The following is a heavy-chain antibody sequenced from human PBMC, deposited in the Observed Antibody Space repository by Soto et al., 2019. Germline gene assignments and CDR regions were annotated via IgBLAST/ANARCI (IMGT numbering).Heavy chain of an antibody. V-gene: IGHV4-4*02. CDR2: IYHSGST. D-gene: IGHD2-15*01. J-gene: IGHJ4*02. CDR1: GGSISSSNW. Sequence: QVQLQESGPGLVKPSGTLSLTCAVSGGSISSSNWWSWVRQPPGKGLEWIGEIYHSGSTNYNPSLTSPVTIAVDKSKNQFSLKLSSVTAASTAVYYCAILTHGCRGGGSCIDYWRQGTLVTVSS. CDR3: AILTHGCRGGGSCIDY.